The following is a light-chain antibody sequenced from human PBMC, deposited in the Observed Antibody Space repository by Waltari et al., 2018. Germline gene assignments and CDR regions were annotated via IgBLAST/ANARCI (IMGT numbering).Light chain of an antibody. CDR3: CSFAGSHTYVV. Sequence: QSALTQPRPVSGSPGPSVTISCTGTSSDVGGYHLVPWYQQHPGKAPRLMIYDVSKRPSGVPDRFSGSKSGNTASLTISGLQTEDEADYYCCSFAGSHTYVVFGGGTKLTVL. J-gene: IGLJ2*01. V-gene: IGLV2-11*01. CDR1: SSDVGGYHL. CDR2: DVS.